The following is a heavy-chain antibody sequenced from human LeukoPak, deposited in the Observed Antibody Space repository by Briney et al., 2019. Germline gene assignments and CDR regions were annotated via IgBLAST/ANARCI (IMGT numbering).Heavy chain of an antibody. CDR2: ISGSGGST. Sequence: GGSLRLSCAASGFTFSSYAMSWVRQAPGKGLEWVSAISGSGGSTYYADSVKGRFTISRDNSKNTLYLQMNSLRAEDTAVYDCAKAIFALYYYYMDVWGKGTTVTVSS. V-gene: IGHV3-23*01. J-gene: IGHJ6*03. CDR1: GFTFSSYA. D-gene: IGHD3-3*02. CDR3: AKAIFALYYYYMDV.